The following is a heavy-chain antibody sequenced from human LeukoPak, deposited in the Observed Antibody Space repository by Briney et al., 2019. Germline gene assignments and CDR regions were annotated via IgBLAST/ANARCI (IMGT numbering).Heavy chain of an antibody. D-gene: IGHD2-15*01. CDR1: GYTFTSYG. CDR3: ARGIKVVVAATLPGWFDP. J-gene: IGHJ5*02. V-gene: IGHV1-18*01. CDR2: ISAYNGNT. Sequence: ASVKVSCKASGYTFTSYGISWVRQAPGQGLEWMGWISAYNGNTNYAQKLQGRVTMTTDTSTSTAYMELRSLRSDDTAVYYCARGIKVVVAATLPGWFDPWGQGTLVTVSS.